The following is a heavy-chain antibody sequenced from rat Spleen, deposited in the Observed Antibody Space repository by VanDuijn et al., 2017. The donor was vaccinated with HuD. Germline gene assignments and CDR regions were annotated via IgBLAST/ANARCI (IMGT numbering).Heavy chain of an antibody. CDR3: AKGLPGYNLYVMDA. Sequence: EVQLQESGPGLVKPSQSLSLTCSVTGYSITSSYRWNWIRTFPGNKLEWMGYINSAGSTNYNPSLKSRISITRDTSKNQFFLQVNSVTTEDTATYYCAKGLPGYNLYVMDAWGQGTLVTVSS. V-gene: IGHV3-3*01. D-gene: IGHD1-4*01. CDR2: INSAGST. J-gene: IGHJ3*01. CDR1: GYSITSSYR.